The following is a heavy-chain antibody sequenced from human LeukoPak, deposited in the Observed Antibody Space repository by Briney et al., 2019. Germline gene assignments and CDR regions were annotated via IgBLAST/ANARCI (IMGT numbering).Heavy chain of an antibody. CDR3: ARAGYSSSWYSRYYDL. Sequence: PGGSLRLSCAASGFTFSSYDMHWVRQATGKGLEWVSGIGTAGEIYYPGSVKGRFTISRENAKNSLYLQMNSLRAGDTAVYYCARAGYSSSWYSRYYDLWGRGTLVTVSS. V-gene: IGHV3-13*01. J-gene: IGHJ2*01. CDR2: IGTAGEI. D-gene: IGHD6-13*01. CDR1: GFTFSSYD.